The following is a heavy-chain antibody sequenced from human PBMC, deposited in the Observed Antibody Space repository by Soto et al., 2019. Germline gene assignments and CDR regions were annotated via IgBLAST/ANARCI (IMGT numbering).Heavy chain of an antibody. J-gene: IGHJ5*02. D-gene: IGHD3-9*01. Sequence: PSETLSLTCIVSGRSVRNYSCSWIRQPAWKGLESIARIHITGGTSYNPSLKSRVTMSLDTSKNQFSLRLNSVTAADTAVYYCARDDYDNTNSWFDPWGQRTLVTICS. CDR1: GRSVRNYS. CDR3: ARDDYDNTNSWFDP. V-gene: IGHV4-4*07. CDR2: IHITGGT.